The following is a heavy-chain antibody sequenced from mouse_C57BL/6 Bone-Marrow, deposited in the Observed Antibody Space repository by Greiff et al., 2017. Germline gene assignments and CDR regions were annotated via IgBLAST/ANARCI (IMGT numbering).Heavy chain of an antibody. CDR3: TPVYYGNYAETVDY. V-gene: IGHV14-4*01. CDR2: IDPENGDS. Sequence: EVKLVESGAELVRPGASVTLSCTASGFNIKDDYMHWVKQRPEQGLEWIGWIDPENGDSEYASTFPGKATITADTSSNTAYLQHSSLTSEDTTVYYCTPVYYGNYAETVDYWGQGTTLTVSS. CDR1: GFNIKDDY. D-gene: IGHD2-1*01. J-gene: IGHJ2*01.